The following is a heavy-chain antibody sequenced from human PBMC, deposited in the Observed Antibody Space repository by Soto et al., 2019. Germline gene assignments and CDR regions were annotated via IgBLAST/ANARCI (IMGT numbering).Heavy chain of an antibody. V-gene: IGHV3-74*01. Sequence: EMQLVESGGDLVQPGGSLRLSCVASGFTFSTYWMHWVRQAPGKGLVWVSRVDSGGSSTNYADSVKGRFTISRDNAKITLYLQMSSLRAEDTGVYYCARDNWNSYWGQGTRVTVSS. CDR1: GFTFSTYW. CDR3: ARDNWNSY. J-gene: IGHJ4*02. CDR2: VDSGGSST. D-gene: IGHD1-1*01.